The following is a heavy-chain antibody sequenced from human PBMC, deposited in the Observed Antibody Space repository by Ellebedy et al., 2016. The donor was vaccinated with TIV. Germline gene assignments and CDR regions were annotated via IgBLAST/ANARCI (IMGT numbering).Heavy chain of an antibody. V-gene: IGHV4-31*03. Sequence: MPSETLSLTCTVSGGSISSGGYYWSWIRQLPGRGLEWMGNIYYSGNTHYNPSLKSRVSISIDTAKNQFSLRLSSVTPADTAVYYCARDPRWRGLDVWGQGTTVSVSS. CDR1: GGSISSGGYY. D-gene: IGHD1-1*01. CDR3: ARDPRWRGLDV. CDR2: IYYSGNT. J-gene: IGHJ6*02.